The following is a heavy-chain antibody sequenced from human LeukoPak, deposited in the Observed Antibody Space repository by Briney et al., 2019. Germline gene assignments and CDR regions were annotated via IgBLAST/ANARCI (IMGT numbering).Heavy chain of an antibody. V-gene: IGHV1-2*02. D-gene: IGHD3-3*01. CDR1: GYTFTGYY. CDR3: ARVLGYYDFWSGYSYYFDY. J-gene: IGHJ4*02. CDR2: INPNSGGT. Sequence: ASVKVSCKASGYTFTGYYMHWVRQAPGQGLEWMGWINPNSGGTNYAQKFQGRVTMTRDTSISTAYMELSRLRSEDTAVYYCARVLGYYDFWSGYSYYFDYWGQGTLVTVSS.